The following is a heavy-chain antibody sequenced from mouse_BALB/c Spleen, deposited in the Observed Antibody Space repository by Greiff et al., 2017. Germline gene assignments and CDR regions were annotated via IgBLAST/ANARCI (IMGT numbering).Heavy chain of an antibody. CDR1: GYTFTSYT. V-gene: IGHV1-4*02. CDR2: INPSSGYT. Sequence: VQLVESAAELARPGASVKMSCKASGYTFTSYTMHWVKQRPGQGLEWIGYINPSSGYTEYNQKFKDKTTLTADKSSSTAYMQLSSLTSEDSAVYYCARREITTVVDYAMDYWGQGTSVTVSS. J-gene: IGHJ4*01. CDR3: ARREITTVVDYAMDY. D-gene: IGHD1-1*01.